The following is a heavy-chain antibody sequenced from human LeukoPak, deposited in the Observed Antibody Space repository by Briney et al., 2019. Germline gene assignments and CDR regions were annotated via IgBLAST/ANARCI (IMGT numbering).Heavy chain of an antibody. V-gene: IGHV3-7*01. CDR2: IKTDGSQI. Sequence: GGSLRLSCVASGFTFSSYWMTWVRQAPGKGLEWVANIKTDGSQIYYVDSVKGRFTISRDNAKNTLYLQMNSLRAEDTAVYYCARGPGWELPNNWFDPWGQGTLVTVSS. CDR1: GFTFSSYW. J-gene: IGHJ5*02. D-gene: IGHD1-26*01. CDR3: ARGPGWELPNNWFDP.